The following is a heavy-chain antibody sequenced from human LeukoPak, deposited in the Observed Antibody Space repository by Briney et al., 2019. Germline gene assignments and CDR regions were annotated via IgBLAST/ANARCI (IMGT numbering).Heavy chain of an antibody. J-gene: IGHJ3*02. CDR2: VTKDGYQS. D-gene: IGHD6-19*01. V-gene: IGHV3-7*01. CDR3: ARESSAGAFDI. Sequence: PGGSLRLSCAGSGFTFTDYWMHWVRQAPGKGLEWVASVTKDGYQSYYVDSAKGRFTISRDNAKNSLYLQMNSLRAEDTAVYYCARESSAGAFDIWGQGTMVTVSS. CDR1: GFTFTDYW.